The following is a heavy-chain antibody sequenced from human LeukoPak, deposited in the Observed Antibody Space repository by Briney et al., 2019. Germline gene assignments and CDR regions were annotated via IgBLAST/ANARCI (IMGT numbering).Heavy chain of an antibody. D-gene: IGHD6-19*01. CDR1: GYTFTSYG. V-gene: IGHV1-18*01. CDR2: ISAYNGNT. Sequence: GASVKVSCKASGYTFTSYGISWVRQATGQGLEWMGWISAYNGNTNYAQKLQGRVTMTTDTSTSTAYMELRSLRPDDTAVYYCARLVDRGGWYYFDYWGQGTLVTVSS. J-gene: IGHJ4*02. CDR3: ARLVDRGGWYYFDY.